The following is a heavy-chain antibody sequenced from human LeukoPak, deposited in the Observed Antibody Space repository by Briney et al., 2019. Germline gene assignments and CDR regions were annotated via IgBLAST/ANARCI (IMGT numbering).Heavy chain of an antibody. V-gene: IGHV3-53*01. CDR3: ARSFMHYDFWSGTEAQYYFDY. CDR1: GFTVDSNY. J-gene: IGHJ4*02. CDR2: IYTGGNT. D-gene: IGHD3-3*01. Sequence: GGSLRLSCAASGFTVDSNYLSWVRQAPGKGLEWVSTIYTGGNTYYAASVKGRFTISRDFSKNTVFLHMNSLRAEDTAMYYCARSFMHYDFWSGTEAQYYFDYWGQGTLVTVSS.